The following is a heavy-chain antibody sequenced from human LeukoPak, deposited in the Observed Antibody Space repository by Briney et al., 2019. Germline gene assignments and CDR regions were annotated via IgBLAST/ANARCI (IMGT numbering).Heavy chain of an antibody. CDR2: ISSSSSYI. CDR3: AKRGGSSRLSPTFYFDY. J-gene: IGHJ4*02. V-gene: IGHV3-21*01. D-gene: IGHD6-13*01. CDR1: GFTFSSYG. Sequence: GGSLRLSCAASGFTFSSYGMSWVRQAPGKGLEWVSSISSSSSYIYYADSVKGRFTISRDNAKNSLYLQMNSLRAEDTAVYYCAKRGGSSRLSPTFYFDYWGQGALVTVSS.